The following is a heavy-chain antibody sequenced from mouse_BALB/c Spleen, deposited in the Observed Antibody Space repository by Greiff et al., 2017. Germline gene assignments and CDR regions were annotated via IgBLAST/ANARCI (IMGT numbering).Heavy chain of an antibody. Sequence: VQLQQPGAELVKPGAPVKLSCKASGYTFTSYWMNWVKQRPGRGLEWIGRIDPSDSETHYNQKFKDKATLTVDKSSSTAYIQLSSLTSEDSAVYYCARREYGNYVGSMDYWGQGTSVTVSS. CDR2: IDPSDSET. V-gene: IGHV1-69*02. CDR3: ARREYGNYVGSMDY. J-gene: IGHJ4*01. D-gene: IGHD2-10*02. CDR1: GYTFTSYW.